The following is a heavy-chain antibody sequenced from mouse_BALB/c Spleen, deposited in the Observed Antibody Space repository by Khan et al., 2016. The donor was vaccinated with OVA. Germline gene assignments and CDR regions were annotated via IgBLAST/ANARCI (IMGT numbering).Heavy chain of an antibody. J-gene: IGHJ2*01. CDR2: INPSTGYT. V-gene: IGHV1-7*01. Sequence: QVQLHQSGAELAKPGASVKMSCKASGYTFINYWILWVKQRPGQGPEWIGYINPSTGYTEYNQNFKDKATLTADKSSSTAYMQLSSLTSEDSAVYYCARRGLRWDFDYWGQGTTLTVSS. CDR3: ARRGLRWDFDY. D-gene: IGHD1-1*01. CDR1: GYTFINYW.